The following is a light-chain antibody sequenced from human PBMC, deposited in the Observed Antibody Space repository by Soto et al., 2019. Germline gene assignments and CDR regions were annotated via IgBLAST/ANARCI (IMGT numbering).Light chain of an antibody. CDR3: QTWDAGILV. CDR2: LNSDGSH. CDR1: SGHNNYA. J-gene: IGLJ1*01. Sequence: QSVLTQSPSASASLGASVKLTCTLSSGHNNYAIAWHQQQPEKGPRYLMRLNSDGSHNKGDGIPDRFSGSSSGAERYLIISSLHSEDEAYYCCQTWDAGILVFGTGTKVTVL. V-gene: IGLV4-69*02.